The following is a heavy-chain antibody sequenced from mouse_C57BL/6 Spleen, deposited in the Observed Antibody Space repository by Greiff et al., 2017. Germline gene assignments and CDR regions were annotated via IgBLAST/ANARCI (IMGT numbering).Heavy chain of an antibody. CDR3: ARSTLLYSFDY. CDR1: GYAFSSYW. Sequence: QVQLQQSGAELVKPGASVKISCKASGYAFSSYWMNWVKQRPGKGLEWIGQIYPGDGDTNYNGKFKGKATLTADKSSSTAYMQLSSLTSEDSAVYFCARSTLLYSFDYWGQGTTLTVSS. J-gene: IGHJ2*01. CDR2: IYPGDGDT. D-gene: IGHD1-2*01. V-gene: IGHV1-80*01.